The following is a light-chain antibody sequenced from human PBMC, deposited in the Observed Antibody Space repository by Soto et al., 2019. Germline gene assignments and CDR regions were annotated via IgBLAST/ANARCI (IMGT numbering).Light chain of an antibody. V-gene: IGKV3-11*01. CDR3: QQRINWPIT. CDR2: DAS. J-gene: IGKJ5*01. Sequence: EIVLTQSPATLSLSPGERATLSCRASQSVSSYLAWYQQKPGQAPRLLIYDASNRATGIPARFSGSGSGTDFNLTISSLEPEDVAVYYCQQRINWPITFGQGTRLEIK. CDR1: QSVSSY.